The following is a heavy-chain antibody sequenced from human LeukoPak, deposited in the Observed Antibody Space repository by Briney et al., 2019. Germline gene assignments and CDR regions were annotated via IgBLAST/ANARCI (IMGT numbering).Heavy chain of an antibody. V-gene: IGHV4-61*01. Sequence: PSETLSLTCTVSGGSVSSGSYYWSWIRQPPGKGLEWIGYIYYSGSTNYNPSLKSRDTISVDTSKNQFSLKLSSVTAADTAVYYCARESRYYDYVWGSYRNNWFDPWGQGTLVTVSS. J-gene: IGHJ5*02. CDR3: ARESRYYDYVWGSYRNNWFDP. CDR2: IYYSGST. D-gene: IGHD3-16*02. CDR1: GGSVSSGSYY.